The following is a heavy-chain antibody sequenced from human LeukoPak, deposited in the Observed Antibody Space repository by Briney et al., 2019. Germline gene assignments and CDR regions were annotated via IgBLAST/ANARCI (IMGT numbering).Heavy chain of an antibody. CDR3: AKGDYYDLDY. CDR1: GFTFSNFG. D-gene: IGHD3-22*01. Sequence: PGGSLRPSCTASGFTFSNFGMNWVRQAPGKGLEWVSIITSGVGITYYADSVKGRLTISRDNSRNTLYLQMNSLGAEDTAVYYCAKGDYYDLDYWGQGTLATVSS. V-gene: IGHV3-23*01. CDR2: ITSGVGIT. J-gene: IGHJ4*02.